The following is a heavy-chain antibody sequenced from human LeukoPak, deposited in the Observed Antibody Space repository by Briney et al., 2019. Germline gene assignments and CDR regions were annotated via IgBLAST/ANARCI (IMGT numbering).Heavy chain of an antibody. CDR2: IYYSGST. J-gene: IGHJ4*02. D-gene: IGHD3-3*01. CDR3: ARDPDFWSGYYNFDY. V-gene: IGHV4-39*07. Sequence: SETLSLTCTVSGGSISSSSYYWGWIRQPPGKGLEWIGSIYYSGSTYYNPSLKSRVTISVDTSKNQFSLKLNSVTAADTAVYYCARDPDFWSGYYNFDYWGQGTLVTVSS. CDR1: GGSISSSSYY.